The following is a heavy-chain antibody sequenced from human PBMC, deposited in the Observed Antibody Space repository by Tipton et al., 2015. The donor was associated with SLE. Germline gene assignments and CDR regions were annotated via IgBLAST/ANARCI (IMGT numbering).Heavy chain of an antibody. CDR2: IYFSGQT. CDR3: ARASFIVGSTTFWFDP. Sequence: TLSLTCAVSGGSISSASHYWSWIRQHPGKGLEWIGYIYFSGQTYYNPSLKSRVTISVDTSKNQLSLKLNSVTATDAAVYYCARASFIVGSTTFWFDPWGQGALVIVSS. CDR1: GGSISSASHY. V-gene: IGHV4-31*11. J-gene: IGHJ5*02. D-gene: IGHD1-26*01.